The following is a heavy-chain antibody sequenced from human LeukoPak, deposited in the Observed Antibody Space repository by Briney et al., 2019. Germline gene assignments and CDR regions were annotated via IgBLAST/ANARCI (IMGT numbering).Heavy chain of an antibody. CDR2: INHSGST. V-gene: IGHV4-34*01. Sequence: ASETLSLTCAVYGGSFSGYYWSWIRQPPGKGLEWIGEINHSGSTNYNPSLKSRVTISVDKPKNQFSLNLSSVTAADTAVYYCASRVGSSWYVYHFDYWGQGTLVTVSS. J-gene: IGHJ4*02. CDR3: ASRVGSSWYVYHFDY. D-gene: IGHD6-13*01. CDR1: GGSFSGYY.